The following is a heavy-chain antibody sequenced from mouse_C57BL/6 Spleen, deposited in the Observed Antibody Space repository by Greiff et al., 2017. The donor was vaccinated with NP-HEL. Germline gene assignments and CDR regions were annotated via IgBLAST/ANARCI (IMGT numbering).Heavy chain of an antibody. CDR2: INPNNGGT. CDR3: ARALIYYGNYYAMDY. V-gene: IGHV1-18*01. CDR1: GYTFTDYN. J-gene: IGHJ4*01. Sequence: EVKLMESGPELVKPGASVKIPCKASGYTFTDYNMDWVKQSHGKSLEWIGDINPNNGGTIYNQKFKGKATLTVDKSSSTAYMELRSLTSEDTAVYYCARALIYYGNYYAMDYWGQGTSVTVSS. D-gene: IGHD2-1*01.